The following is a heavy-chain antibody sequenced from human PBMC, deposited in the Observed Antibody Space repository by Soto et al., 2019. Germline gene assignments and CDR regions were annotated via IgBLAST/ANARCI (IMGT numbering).Heavy chain of an antibody. J-gene: IGHJ6*03. CDR1: GYTFTGYY. CDR2: INPNSGGT. Sequence: QVQLVQSGAEVKKPGASVKVSCKASGYTFTGYYMHWVRQAPGQGLEWMGWINPNSGGTNYAQKFQGWVTMTRDTFISTAYMELCRLRSDDTAVYYSARGHDFPLYYYYMDVWGKGTTVTVSS. V-gene: IGHV1-2*04. CDR3: ARGHDFPLYYYYMDV. D-gene: IGHD3-3*01.